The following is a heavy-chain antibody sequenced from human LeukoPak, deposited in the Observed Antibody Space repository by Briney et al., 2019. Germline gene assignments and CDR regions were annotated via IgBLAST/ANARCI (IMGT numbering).Heavy chain of an antibody. Sequence: ASVKVSCKASGYTFTSYDINWVRQATGQGLEWMGRMNPNSGNTGYAQKFQGRVTMTRNTSISTAYMELSSLRSEDTAVYYCATPSRYSSSWYTYYYYGMDVWGQGTTVTVSS. CDR1: GYTFTSYD. CDR2: MNPNSGNT. CDR3: ATPSRYSSSWYTYYYYGMDV. V-gene: IGHV1-8*01. D-gene: IGHD6-13*01. J-gene: IGHJ6*02.